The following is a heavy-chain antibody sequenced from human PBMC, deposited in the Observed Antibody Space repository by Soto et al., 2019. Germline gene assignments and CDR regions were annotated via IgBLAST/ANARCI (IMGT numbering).Heavy chain of an antibody. CDR1: GGTFSSYA. CDR2: IIPIFGTA. D-gene: IGHD2-2*01. Sequence: VQLVESGAEVKKPGSSVKVSCKASGGTFSSYAISWVRQAPGQGLEWMGGIIPIFGTANYAQKFQGRVTITADKSTSTAYMELSSLRSEDTAVYYCARNVVVPAAIYYGMDVWGQGTTVTVSS. CDR3: ARNVVVPAAIYYGMDV. J-gene: IGHJ6*02. V-gene: IGHV1-69*06.